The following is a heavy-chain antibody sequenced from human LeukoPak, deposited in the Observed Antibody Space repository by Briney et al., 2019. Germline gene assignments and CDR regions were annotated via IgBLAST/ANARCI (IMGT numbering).Heavy chain of an antibody. V-gene: IGHV4-38-2*02. CDR3: AREVFRASPFDY. J-gene: IGHJ4*02. CDR1: GYSISRGYY. CDR2: IDRSGST. Sequence: SETLSLTSAVFGYSISRGYYWGWIRPPPGKGLEWIGSIDRSGSTYYNPSLKSRVTILVDTSKNQFSLKLNSVTAADTAVYYCAREVFRASPFDYWGQGTLVTVSS. D-gene: IGHD1-14*01.